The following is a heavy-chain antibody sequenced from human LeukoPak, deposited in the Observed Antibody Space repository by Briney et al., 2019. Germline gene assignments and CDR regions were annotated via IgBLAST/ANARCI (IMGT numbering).Heavy chain of an antibody. CDR1: GFTFSSYS. V-gene: IGHV3-21*01. Sequence: GGSLRLPCAASGFTFSSYSMNWVRQAPGKGLEWVSSISSSSSYIYYADSVKGRFTISRDNSKNTLYLQMNSLRAEDTAVYYCARDPLGIVVVPAAIRYYYYMDVWGKGTTVTVSS. J-gene: IGHJ6*03. CDR3: ARDPLGIVVVPAAIRYYYYMDV. CDR2: ISSSSSYI. D-gene: IGHD2-2*01.